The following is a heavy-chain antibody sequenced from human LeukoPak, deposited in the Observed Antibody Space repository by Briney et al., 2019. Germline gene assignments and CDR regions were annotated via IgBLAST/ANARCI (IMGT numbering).Heavy chain of an antibody. J-gene: IGHJ4*02. CDR1: GYTFTGYY. CDR2: INPNSGGT. CDR3: ARVREDYYDSSGYYHCNFDY. Sequence: GASVKVSCKASGYTFTGYYMHWVRQAPGQGLEWMGWINPNSGGTSYAQKFHGRVTMTRDTSISTAYMELSRLRSDDTAVYYCARVREDYYDSSGYYHCNFDYWGQGTLVTVSS. D-gene: IGHD3-22*01. V-gene: IGHV1-2*02.